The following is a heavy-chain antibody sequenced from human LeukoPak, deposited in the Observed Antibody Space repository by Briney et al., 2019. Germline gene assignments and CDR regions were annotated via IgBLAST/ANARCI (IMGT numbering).Heavy chain of an antibody. V-gene: IGHV3-23*01. CDR3: AKDDGGSYYLDY. J-gene: IGHJ4*02. D-gene: IGHD1-26*01. CDR2: IIGSGGTT. Sequence: GGSLRLSCAASGITFSSYAMSWVRQAPGKGLEWVSVIIGSGGTTYYADSVKGRFTISRDNSKNTLYLQMNSLRAEDTAVYYCAKDDGGSYYLDYWGQGTLVTVSS. CDR1: GITFSSYA.